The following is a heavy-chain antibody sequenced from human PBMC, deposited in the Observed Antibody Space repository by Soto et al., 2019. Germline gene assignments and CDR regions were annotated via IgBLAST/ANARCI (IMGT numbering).Heavy chain of an antibody. CDR3: AKDRRGVYCSGGTCYSADY. Sequence: EVQLLESGGALVQPGGSLRLSCAVSGFTFSTYVMYWVRQAPGKGLECVSSINGGGTTYYSDFVRGRFTISRDISKNMLYLQRNSLRADDTAVYYCAKDRRGVYCSGGTCYSADYWGQGTLVTVSS. CDR1: GFTFSTYV. CDR2: INGGGTT. V-gene: IGHV3-23*01. J-gene: IGHJ4*02. D-gene: IGHD2-15*01.